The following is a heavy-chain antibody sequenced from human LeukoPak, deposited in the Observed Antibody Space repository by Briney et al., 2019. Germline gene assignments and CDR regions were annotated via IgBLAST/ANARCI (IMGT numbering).Heavy chain of an antibody. CDR3: ARTDSYYYGSESRSLDY. CDR1: GYTFTGYY. D-gene: IGHD3-10*01. CDR2: INPNSGGT. V-gene: IGHV1-2*06. J-gene: IGHJ4*02. Sequence: ASVKVSCKASGYTFTGYYLHWVRQAPGQGLEWMGRINPNSGGTNYAQKFQGRATMTRDTSISTAYMELSRLRSDDTAVYFCARTDSYYYGSESRSLDYWGQGTLVTVSS.